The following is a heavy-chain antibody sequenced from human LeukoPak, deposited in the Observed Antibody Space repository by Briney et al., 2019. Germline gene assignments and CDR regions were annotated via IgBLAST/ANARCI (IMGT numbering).Heavy chain of an antibody. CDR2: ISGTSTTT. V-gene: IGHV3-11*04. J-gene: IGHJ6*03. CDR1: GFTFSDYY. D-gene: IGHD1-7*01. CDR3: ARAKTTHAYYMDV. Sequence: PGGSLRLPCAASGFTFSDYYMSWIRQAPGKGLEWLSDISGTSTTTYYADSVKGRFTISRDNAKNSLYLQMSSLRAEDTAVYYCARAKTTHAYYMDVWGKGTTVTVSS.